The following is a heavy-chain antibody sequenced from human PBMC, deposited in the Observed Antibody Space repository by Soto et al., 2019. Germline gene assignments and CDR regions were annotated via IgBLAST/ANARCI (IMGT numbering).Heavy chain of an antibody. V-gene: IGHV3-48*02. Sequence: EVQLVESGGGLVQPVGSLRLSCAASGFTFSNYDMDWVRQAPGKGLEWVAYINTRSSTIYYADSVKGRFTISRDNAKNSLYLQMNSLRDEDTAVYYCARDAEWLPDYWGQGILVTVSS. CDR3: ARDAEWLPDY. J-gene: IGHJ4*02. D-gene: IGHD6-19*01. CDR1: GFTFSNYD. CDR2: INTRSSTI.